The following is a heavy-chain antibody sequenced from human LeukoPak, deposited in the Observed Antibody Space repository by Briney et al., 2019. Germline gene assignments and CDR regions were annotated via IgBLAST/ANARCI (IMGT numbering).Heavy chain of an antibody. J-gene: IGHJ4*02. CDR2: IGGGITNT. CDR3: ATRGVGTTYY. V-gene: IGHV3-23*01. Sequence: GGSLRLSCAAPGLTLRNFAMSWVRQAPGKGLEWVSAIGGGITNTFSAASVEGRFTLSRDNSKNTLFLQMNSLRAEDTAVYFCATRGVGTTYYWGQGTLVTVSS. CDR1: GLTLRNFA. D-gene: IGHD1/OR15-1a*01.